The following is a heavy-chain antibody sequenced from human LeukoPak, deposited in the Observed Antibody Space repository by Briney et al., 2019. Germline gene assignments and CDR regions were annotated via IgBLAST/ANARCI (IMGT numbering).Heavy chain of an antibody. CDR1: GFTFSSYS. Sequence: PGGSLRLSCAASGFTFSSYSMNWVRQAPGKGLEWVSYISSSSSTIYYADSVKGRFTISRDNAKNSLYLQMNSLRAEDTAVYYCARLYSSSVFDAFDIWGQGTMVTVSS. J-gene: IGHJ3*02. CDR2: ISSSSSTI. D-gene: IGHD6-6*01. CDR3: ARLYSSSVFDAFDI. V-gene: IGHV3-48*01.